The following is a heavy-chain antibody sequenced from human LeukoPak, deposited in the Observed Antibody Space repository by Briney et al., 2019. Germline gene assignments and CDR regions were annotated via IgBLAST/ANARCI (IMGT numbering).Heavy chain of an antibody. V-gene: IGHV3-11*01. Sequence: GGSLRLSSAASGFTFSDYYMSWIRQAPGKGLEWVSYISSSGSTIYYADSVKGRFTISRDNAKNSLYLQMNSLRTEDTAVYYCALQKGVYSNYGFDPWGQGTLVTVSS. J-gene: IGHJ5*02. CDR1: GFTFSDYY. CDR2: ISSSGSTI. CDR3: ALQKGVYSNYGFDP. D-gene: IGHD4-11*01.